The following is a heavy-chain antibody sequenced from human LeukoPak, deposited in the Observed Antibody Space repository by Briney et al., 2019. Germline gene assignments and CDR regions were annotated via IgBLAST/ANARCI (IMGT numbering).Heavy chain of an antibody. J-gene: IGHJ6*02. CDR1: GYTFTTYD. V-gene: IGHV1-8*02. CDR2: INPNSGNT. CDR3: ARASKMGYYYYYYGMDV. D-gene: IGHD5-24*01. Sequence: ASVKVSCKASGYTFTTYDINWVRQATGQGLQWMGWINPNSGNTGHAQKFQGRVTMTRNTSISTAYMELSSLRSEDTAVYYCARASKMGYYYYYYGMDVWGQGTTVTVSS.